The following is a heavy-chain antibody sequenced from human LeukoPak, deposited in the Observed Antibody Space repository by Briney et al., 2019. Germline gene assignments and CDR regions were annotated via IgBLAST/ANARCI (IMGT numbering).Heavy chain of an antibody. CDR1: GFTFSSYW. D-gene: IGHD6-13*01. J-gene: IGHJ4*02. CDR3: VRESGAAADY. CDR2: INSDESTT. Sequence: GGSLRLSCEASGFTFSSYWMHWVRQAPGKGLAWVSRINSDESTTNYADSVKGRSTISRDNAKNTLYLQMDSLRAEDTAVYYCVRESGAAADYWGQGTLVTVSS. V-gene: IGHV3-74*01.